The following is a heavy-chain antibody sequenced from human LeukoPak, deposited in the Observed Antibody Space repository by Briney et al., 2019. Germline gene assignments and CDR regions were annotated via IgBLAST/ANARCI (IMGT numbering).Heavy chain of an antibody. V-gene: IGHV3-13*01. CDR3: ARASWGFLEWLGPMGFFDY. D-gene: IGHD3-3*01. CDR1: GFTFSSYD. CDR2: IGTAGDT. J-gene: IGHJ4*02. Sequence: QTGGSLRLSCAASGFTFSSYDMHWVRQATGKGLEWVSAIGTAGDTYYPGSVKGRFTISRDNAKNSLYLQMNSLRAEDTAVYYCARASWGFLEWLGPMGFFDYWGQGTLVTVSS.